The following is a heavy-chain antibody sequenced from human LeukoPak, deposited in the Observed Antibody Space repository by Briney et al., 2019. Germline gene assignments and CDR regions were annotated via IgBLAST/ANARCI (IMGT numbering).Heavy chain of an antibody. V-gene: IGHV4-30-4*08. CDR2: IYYSGST. CDR3: ARDPGVSAAAGAY. D-gene: IGHD5/OR15-5a*01. Sequence: SQTLSLTCTVSGGSISSGDYYWSWIRQPPGKGLEWIGYIYYSGSTYYNPSLKSRVTISVDTSKNQFSLKLSSVTAADTAVYYCARDPGVSAAAGAYWGQGTLVTVSS. J-gene: IGHJ4*02. CDR1: GGSISSGDYY.